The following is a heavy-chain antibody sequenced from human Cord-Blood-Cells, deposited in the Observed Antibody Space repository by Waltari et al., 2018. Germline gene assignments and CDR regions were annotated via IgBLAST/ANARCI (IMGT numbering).Heavy chain of an antibody. V-gene: IGHV4-39*02. Sequence: QLQLQESGPGLVKPSETLSLTCTVSGGSISSSSYYWGWIRQPPGEGLEWIGSIYYSGSTDYNPSLKSRVTISVDTSKNQFSLKLSSVTAADTAVYYCARDKGYWYFDLWGRGTLVTVSS. CDR2: IYYSGST. J-gene: IGHJ2*01. CDR3: ARDKGYWYFDL. CDR1: GGSISSSSYY.